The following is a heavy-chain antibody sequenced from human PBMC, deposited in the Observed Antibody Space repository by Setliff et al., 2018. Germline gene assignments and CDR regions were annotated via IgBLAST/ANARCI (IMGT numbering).Heavy chain of an antibody. CDR3: ARESGPYSNYGYYYGMDV. Sequence: ASVKVSCKASGYTFTSYGISWVRQAPGQGLEWMGWISAYNGNANYAQKLQGRVTMTTDTSTSTAYMELRSLRSEDTAVYYCARESGPYSNYGYYYGMDVWGQGTTGTVSS. J-gene: IGHJ6*02. D-gene: IGHD4-4*01. V-gene: IGHV1-18*01. CDR2: ISAYNGNA. CDR1: GYTFTSYG.